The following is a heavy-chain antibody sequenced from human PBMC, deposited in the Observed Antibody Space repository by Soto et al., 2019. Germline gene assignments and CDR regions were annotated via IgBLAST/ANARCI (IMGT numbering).Heavy chain of an antibody. CDR1: GYTFTSYG. J-gene: IGHJ6*02. CDR2: ISAYNGDT. Sequence: QVQLVQSGAEVKTPGASVKVSCKASGYTFTSYGVSWVRQAPGQGLEWMGWISAYNGDTNYAQKVQGRVTMTTDTSATTTYMELRSLRPDDTAVYYCARDQGAGQYGMDVWGQGITVTVSS. V-gene: IGHV1-18*01. CDR3: ARDQGAGQYGMDV.